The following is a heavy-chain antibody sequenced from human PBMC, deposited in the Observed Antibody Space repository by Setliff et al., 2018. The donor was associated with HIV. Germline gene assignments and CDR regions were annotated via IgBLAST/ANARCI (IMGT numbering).Heavy chain of an antibody. Sequence: SETLSLTCAVSGYPIIEAYYWLWIRQSPTKGLEYIGIIFRGVTTYYNPSLRSRVALSMDTSKNQFSLRLSSVIAADTAIYYCARADSRRGAGYQYMDVWGKGTTVTVSS. CDR2: IFRGVTT. V-gene: IGHV4-38-2*01. CDR3: ARADSRRGAGYQYMDV. D-gene: IGHD4-4*01. J-gene: IGHJ6*03. CDR1: GYPIIEAYY.